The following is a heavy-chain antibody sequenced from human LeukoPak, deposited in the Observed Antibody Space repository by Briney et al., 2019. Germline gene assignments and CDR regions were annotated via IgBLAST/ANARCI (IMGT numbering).Heavy chain of an antibody. CDR3: ARDRVVAATDFYYYHGMDV. J-gene: IGHJ6*02. V-gene: IGHV1-69*04. D-gene: IGHD2-15*01. Sequence: GSSVKVSCKASGGTFSSYAISWVRQAPGQGLEWMGRIIPILGIANYAQKFQGRVTITADKSTSTAYMELSSLRSEDTAVYYCARDRVVAATDFYYYHGMDVWGQGTTVTVSS. CDR1: GGTFSSYA. CDR2: IIPILGIA.